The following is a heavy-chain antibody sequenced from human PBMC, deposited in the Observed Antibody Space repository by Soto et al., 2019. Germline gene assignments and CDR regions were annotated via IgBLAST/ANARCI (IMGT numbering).Heavy chain of an antibody. J-gene: IGHJ5*02. CDR3: AHRRRGYDFWSGYYTPSTWFDP. D-gene: IGHD3-3*01. CDR1: GFSLSTSGVG. Sequence: QITLKESGPTLVNPTQTLTLTCTFSGFSLSTSGVGVGWIRQPPGKALEWLALIYWDDDKRYSPSLKSRLTITKDTSKNQVVPTMTNMDPEDTATYYCAHRRRGYDFWSGYYTPSTWFDPWGQGTLVTVSS. V-gene: IGHV2-5*02. CDR2: IYWDDDK.